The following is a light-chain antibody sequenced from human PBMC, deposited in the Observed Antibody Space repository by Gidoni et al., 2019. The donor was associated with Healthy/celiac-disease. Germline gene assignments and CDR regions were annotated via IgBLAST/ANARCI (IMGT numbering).Light chain of an antibody. Sequence: EIVWTKSPATLSLSPGERATLSCRARQSVSSYLAWYQQKPGQAPRLLIYDASNRATGIPARFSGSGSGTDFTLTISSLEPEDFAVYYCQQRRNWPTTFGQXTKVEIK. CDR3: QQRRNWPTT. CDR2: DAS. J-gene: IGKJ1*01. V-gene: IGKV3-11*01. CDR1: QSVSSY.